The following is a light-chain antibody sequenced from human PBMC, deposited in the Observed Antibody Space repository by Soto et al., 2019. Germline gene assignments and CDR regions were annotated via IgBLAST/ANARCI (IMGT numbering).Light chain of an antibody. CDR1: QSVTNH. Sequence: EIVLTQSPATLSLSPGERATLSCRASQSVTNHLAWYQQKPGQAPRLLIYNASNRATGIPARFSGSGSGTDFTLTISSLEPEDFAVYYCQQRSKWLTWTFGQGTKVEIK. J-gene: IGKJ1*01. CDR2: NAS. V-gene: IGKV3-11*01. CDR3: QQRSKWLTWT.